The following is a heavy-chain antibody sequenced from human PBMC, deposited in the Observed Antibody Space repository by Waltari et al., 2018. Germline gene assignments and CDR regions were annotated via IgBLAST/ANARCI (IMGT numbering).Heavy chain of an antibody. J-gene: IGHJ3*02. Sequence: QVQLQASGPGLVKPSETLSLTCTVSGGSISSYYWSWIRQPPGQGLEWIGYIYYSGSTNYNPSLKSRVTISVDTSKNQFSLKLSSVTAADTAVYYCARDLTYYYDSSGYYNAFDIWGQGTMVTVSS. CDR3: ARDLTYYYDSSGYYNAFDI. D-gene: IGHD3-22*01. CDR1: GGSISSYY. CDR2: IYYSGST. V-gene: IGHV4-59*01.